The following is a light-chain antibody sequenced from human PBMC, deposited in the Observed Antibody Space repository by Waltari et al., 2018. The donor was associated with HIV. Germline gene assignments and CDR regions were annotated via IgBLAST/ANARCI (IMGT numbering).Light chain of an antibody. Sequence: QSALTQPRSVSGSPGQSVTISCTGTRRDVGAYTYVPWYQQHPGKAPKFLIFDVSKRPSGVPDRFSGSKSGNTASLTISGLQAEDEAEYYCCSYGGSDTLYVFGTGTKVTVL. J-gene: IGLJ1*01. V-gene: IGLV2-11*01. CDR1: RRDVGAYTY. CDR3: CSYGGSDTLYV. CDR2: DVS.